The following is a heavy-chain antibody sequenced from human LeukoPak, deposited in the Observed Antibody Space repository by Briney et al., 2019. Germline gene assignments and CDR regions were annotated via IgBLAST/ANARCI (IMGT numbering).Heavy chain of an antibody. J-gene: IGHJ4*02. CDR1: GFTFSHSA. Sequence: GGSLRLSCAASGFTFSHSAMSWVRQAPGKGLEWVSNISGGDISTYYADSVKGRFTISRDNAKKSLYLQMNSLRAEDTAVYYCARVYQGVSLFDGIDYWGQGTLVTVSS. V-gene: IGHV3-23*01. D-gene: IGHD3-10*01. CDR2: ISGGDIST. CDR3: ARVYQGVSLFDGIDY.